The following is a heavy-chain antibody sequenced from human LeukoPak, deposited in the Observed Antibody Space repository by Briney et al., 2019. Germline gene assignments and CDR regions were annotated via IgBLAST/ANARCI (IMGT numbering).Heavy chain of an antibody. V-gene: IGHV3-7*04. Sequence: GGSVRLPCAASGFTLSSYWMTWVRQAPGKGLEWVANIKQDGSEKHYVDSVKGRFTISKDNAKNSLYQQMNSLRAKDTAVYYCARDRSSTWFAYWGQGTLVTVSS. J-gene: IGHJ4*02. CDR3: ARDRSSTWFAY. D-gene: IGHD6-13*01. CDR2: IKQDGSEK. CDR1: GFTLSSYW.